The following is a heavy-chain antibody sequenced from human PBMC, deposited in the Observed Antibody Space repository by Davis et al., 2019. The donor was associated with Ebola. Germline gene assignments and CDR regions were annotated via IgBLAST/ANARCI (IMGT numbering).Heavy chain of an antibody. J-gene: IGHJ4*02. Sequence: GGSLRLSCAASGFTFSGSAMHWVRQASGKGLEWVGRIRSKANSYATAYAASVKGRFTISRDDSKNTAYLQMNSLKTEDTAVYYCTSTGIAAAGVDYWGQGTLVTVSS. V-gene: IGHV3-73*01. CDR2: IRSKANSYAT. CDR3: TSTGIAAAGVDY. CDR1: GFTFSGSA. D-gene: IGHD6-13*01.